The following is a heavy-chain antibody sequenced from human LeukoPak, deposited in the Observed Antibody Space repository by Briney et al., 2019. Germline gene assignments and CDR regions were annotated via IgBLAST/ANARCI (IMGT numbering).Heavy chain of an antibody. CDR2: VSGRGDTT. J-gene: IGHJ4*02. V-gene: IGHV3-23*01. CDR3: AKEGGSYSYYFDY. D-gene: IGHD1-26*01. CDR1: GFTFTSSA. Sequence: PGGSLRLSCAASGFTFTSSAMSWVRQAPGKGLEWVSAVSGRGDTTYYADSVKGRFTISRDNSKNTLYLQMNSLRAEDTAVYYCAKEGGSYSYYFDYWGQGTLVTVSS.